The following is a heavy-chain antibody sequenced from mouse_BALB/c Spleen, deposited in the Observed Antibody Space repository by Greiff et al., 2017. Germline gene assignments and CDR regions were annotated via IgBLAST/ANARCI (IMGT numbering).Heavy chain of an antibody. V-gene: IGHV14-3*02. D-gene: IGHD1-1*01. Sequence: VQLQQSGAELVKPGASVKLSCTASGFNIKDTYMHWVKQRPEQGLEWIGRIDPANGNTKYDPKFQGKATITADTSSNTAYLQLSSLTSEDTAVYYCARSITTVEVDYWGQGTTLTVSS. CDR1: GFNIKDTY. CDR3: ARSITTVEVDY. CDR2: IDPANGNT. J-gene: IGHJ2*01.